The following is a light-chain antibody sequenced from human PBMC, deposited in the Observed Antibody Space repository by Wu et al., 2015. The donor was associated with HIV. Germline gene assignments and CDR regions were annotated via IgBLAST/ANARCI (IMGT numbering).Light chain of an antibody. Sequence: EIVLTQSPDTLSLSPGERVTLSCRASQTVGADYLAWYQQKPGQAPRLLIYTASTRATGIPDRFSGSGSGTDFTLTISSLEPEDFAVYYCQQRSNWPSLYTFGQGTKLEIK. CDR2: TAS. V-gene: IGKV3D-20*02. CDR3: QQRSNWPSLYT. CDR1: QTVGADY. J-gene: IGKJ2*01.